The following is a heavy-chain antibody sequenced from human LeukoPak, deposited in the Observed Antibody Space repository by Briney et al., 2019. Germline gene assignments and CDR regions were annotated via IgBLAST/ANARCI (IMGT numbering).Heavy chain of an antibody. CDR2: ISSSSYI. D-gene: IGHD6-13*01. CDR1: GFTFSSYS. Sequence: PGGSLRLSCAASGFTFSSYSMNWARQAPGKGLEWVSSISSSSYIYYADSVKGRFTISRDNAKNSLYLQMNSLRAEDTAVYYCARGDSSSWYYHYYYYMDVWGKGTTVTVSS. CDR3: ARGDSSSWYYHYYYYMDV. V-gene: IGHV3-21*01. J-gene: IGHJ6*03.